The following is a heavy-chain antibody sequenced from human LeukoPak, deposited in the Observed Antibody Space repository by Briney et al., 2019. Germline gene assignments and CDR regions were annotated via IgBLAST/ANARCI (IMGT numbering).Heavy chain of an antibody. CDR1: GFTFSSYS. CDR2: ISGSGGST. D-gene: IGHD3-16*02. V-gene: IGHV3-23*01. Sequence: GGSLRLSCAASGFTFSSYSMNWVRQAPGKGLEWVSAISGSGGSTYYADSVKGRFTISRDNSKNTLYLQMNSLRAEDTAVYYCAKALSSSFYYFDLGGRGTLVTVSS. J-gene: IGHJ2*01. CDR3: AKALSSSFYYFDL.